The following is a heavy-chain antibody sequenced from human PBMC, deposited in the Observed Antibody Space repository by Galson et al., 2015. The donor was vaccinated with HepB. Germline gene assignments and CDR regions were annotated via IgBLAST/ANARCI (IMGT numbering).Heavy chain of an antibody. D-gene: IGHD3-10*01. Sequence: SLRLSCAASGFTFSSYAMSWVRQAPGKGLEWVSAISGSGGSTYYADSVKGRFTISRDNSKNSLYLQMNSLRAEDTAVYYCARDEGSYGSGSYYLIGIDYWGQGTLVTVSS. CDR3: ARDEGSYGSGSYYLIGIDY. CDR1: GFTFSSYA. J-gene: IGHJ4*02. V-gene: IGHV3-23*01. CDR2: ISGSGGST.